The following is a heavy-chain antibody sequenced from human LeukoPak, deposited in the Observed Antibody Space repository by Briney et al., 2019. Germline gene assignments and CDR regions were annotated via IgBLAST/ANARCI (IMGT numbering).Heavy chain of an antibody. CDR1: GFTFSSYA. CDR2: ISSSGSTI. Sequence: GRSLRLSCATSGFTFSSYAMHWVRQAPGKGLEWVSYISSSGSTIYYADSVKGRFTISRDNAKNSLYLQMNSLRAEDTAVYYCARGVGGELRGYWGQGTLVTVSS. V-gene: IGHV3-48*03. D-gene: IGHD1-26*01. J-gene: IGHJ4*02. CDR3: ARGVGGELRGY.